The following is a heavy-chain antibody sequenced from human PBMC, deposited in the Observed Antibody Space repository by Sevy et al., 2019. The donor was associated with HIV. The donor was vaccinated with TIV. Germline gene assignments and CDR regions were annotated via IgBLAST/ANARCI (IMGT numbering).Heavy chain of an antibody. V-gene: IGHV4-31*03. CDR2: IYYSGST. CDR3: ARESKHIVVVTAIKAGDDAFDI. J-gene: IGHJ3*02. CDR1: GGSISSGGYY. Sequence: SETLSLTCTVSGGSISSGGYYWSWIRQHPGKGLEWIGYIYYSGSTYYNPSLKSRVTISVDTSKNQFSLKLSSVTAAETAGYYCARESKHIVVVTAIKAGDDAFDIWGQGTMVTVSS. D-gene: IGHD2-21*02.